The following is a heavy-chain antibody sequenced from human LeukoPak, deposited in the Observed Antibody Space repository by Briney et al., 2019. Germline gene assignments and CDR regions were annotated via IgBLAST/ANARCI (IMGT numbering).Heavy chain of an antibody. D-gene: IGHD6-19*01. CDR1: GGSISSSSYY. V-gene: IGHV4-39*01. CDR3: ARLSSGWYGGFIDY. CDR2: IYYTGST. Sequence: PETLSLTCTVSGGSISSSSYYWGWIRQPPGKGLEWIGSIYYTGSTYYNPSLKSRVTISVDTSKNQFSLKLSSVTAADTAVYYCARLSSGWYGGFIDYWGQGTLVTVSS. J-gene: IGHJ4*02.